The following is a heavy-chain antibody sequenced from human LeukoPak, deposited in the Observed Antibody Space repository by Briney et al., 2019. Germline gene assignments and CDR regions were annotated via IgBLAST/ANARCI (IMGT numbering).Heavy chain of an antibody. D-gene: IGHD2-15*01. J-gene: IGHJ6*03. CDR2: ISSSSTTI. Sequence: GGSLRLSCAASGFTFSSYSMMWVRQAPGKGLEWVSYISSSSTTIHYADSVKGRFTISRDNAKNSVYLQMNSLRAEDTAVYYCARDLEVVGYCSGGSCYGGYYYYMDVWGKGTTVTMSS. CDR1: GFTFSSYS. CDR3: ARDLEVVGYCSGGSCYGGYYYYMDV. V-gene: IGHV3-48*01.